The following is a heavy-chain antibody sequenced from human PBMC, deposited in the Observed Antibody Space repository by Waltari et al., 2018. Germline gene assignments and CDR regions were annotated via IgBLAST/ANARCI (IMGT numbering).Heavy chain of an antibody. Sequence: QVHLEQSETAVKTPGSSVKVSCKASGGTFNNHAVSWVRQAPGQGLEWLGRIIPTFGIGNYAQKFQGRVTITADKSTATAYMELNGLTSEDTAVYYCGADLGTQWLTHPIQYWGQGTLLTVSS. D-gene: IGHD6-19*01. CDR3: GADLGTQWLTHPIQY. CDR2: IIPTFGIG. V-gene: IGHV1-69*04. J-gene: IGHJ4*02. CDR1: GGTFNNHA.